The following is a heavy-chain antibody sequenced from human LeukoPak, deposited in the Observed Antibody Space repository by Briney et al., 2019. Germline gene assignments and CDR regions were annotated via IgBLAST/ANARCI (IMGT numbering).Heavy chain of an antibody. J-gene: IGHJ4*02. V-gene: IGHV3-23*01. D-gene: IGHD3-22*01. CDR3: AKRGVVIRVILVGFHKEAYYFDS. Sequence: AGGSLRLSCRVSGITLSNYGMSWVRQAPGKGLEWAAGISGSGGSTNYADSVKGRFTISRDNPKNTLYLQMTSLRAEDTAVYFCAKRGVVIRVILVGFHKEAYYFDSWGQGALVTVSS. CDR1: GITLSNYG. CDR2: ISGSGGST.